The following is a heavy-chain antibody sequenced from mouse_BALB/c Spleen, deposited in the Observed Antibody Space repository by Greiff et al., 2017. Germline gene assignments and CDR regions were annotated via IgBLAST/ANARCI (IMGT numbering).Heavy chain of an antibody. CDR3: ARRGDGSYWYFDV. V-gene: IGHV1-4*02. J-gene: IGHJ1*01. D-gene: IGHD2-3*01. Sequence: QVQLKESAAELARPGASVKMSCKASGYTFTSYTMHWVKQRPGQGLEWIGYINPSSGYTEYNQKFKDKTTLTADKSSSTAYMQLSSLTSEDSAVYYCARRGDGSYWYFDVWGAGTTVTVSS. CDR1: GYTFTSYT. CDR2: INPSSGYT.